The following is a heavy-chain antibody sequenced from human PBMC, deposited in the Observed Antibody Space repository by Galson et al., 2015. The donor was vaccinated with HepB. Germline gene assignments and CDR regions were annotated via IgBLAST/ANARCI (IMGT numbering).Heavy chain of an antibody. J-gene: IGHJ4*02. V-gene: IGHV3-66*01. CDR2: IYSGGST. CDR3: ARDGATGSYYYFDY. D-gene: IGHD1-26*01. CDR1: GFTVSSTY. Sequence: SLRLSCAASGFTVSSTYMSWVRQAPGKGLEWVSVIYSGGSTYYADSVKGRFTISRDNSKNTLYLQMNSLRAEDTAVYYCARDGATGSYYYFDYWGQGTLVTVSS.